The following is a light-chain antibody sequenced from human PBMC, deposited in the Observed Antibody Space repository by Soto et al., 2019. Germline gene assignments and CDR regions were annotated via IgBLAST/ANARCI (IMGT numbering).Light chain of an antibody. Sequence: EIVLTQSPGTLSLSPGEGVTPSCRASQTISSSSLAWCQQKPGQAPRLLIYGASRRAPGIPDRFSGSGSGTDLTHTSSRLESEDFAVYYCQQYRRSPYTFGQGTKLEI. J-gene: IGKJ2*01. CDR3: QQYRRSPYT. CDR2: GAS. CDR1: QTISSSS. V-gene: IGKV3-20*01.